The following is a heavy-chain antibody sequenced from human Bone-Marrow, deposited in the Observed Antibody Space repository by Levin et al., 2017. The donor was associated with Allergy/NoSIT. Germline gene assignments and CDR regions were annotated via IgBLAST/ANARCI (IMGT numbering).Heavy chain of an antibody. J-gene: IGHJ4*02. CDR2: ISSRSSHI. CDR1: GFSFNNYS. D-gene: IGHD1-26*01. CDR3: TRDRGEWGQFYFDC. Sequence: GGSLRLSCAASGFSFNNYSMNWVRQAPGKGLEWVSSISSRSSHIYYVDSVEGRFTISRDNAKSSLFLQMNSLRAEDTAIYYCTRDRGEWGQFYFDCWGQGTLVTVSS. V-gene: IGHV3-21*01.